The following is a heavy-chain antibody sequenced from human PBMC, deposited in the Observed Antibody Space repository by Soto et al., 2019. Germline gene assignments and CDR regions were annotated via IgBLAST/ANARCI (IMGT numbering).Heavy chain of an antibody. CDR2: ISPYTGNT. Sequence: QVQLVQSGDEVKKPGASVKVSCKASGYIFVNYGIAWVRQAPGQGLEWMGWISPYTGNTHSATKVQGRLTMTTDTSTSTVYMDLGSLTPDDTALYYCVMVDIYVTPTPQDVWGQGATVTVSS. V-gene: IGHV1-18*01. CDR3: VMVDIYVTPTPQDV. D-gene: IGHD2-2*03. CDR1: GYIFVNYG. J-gene: IGHJ6*02.